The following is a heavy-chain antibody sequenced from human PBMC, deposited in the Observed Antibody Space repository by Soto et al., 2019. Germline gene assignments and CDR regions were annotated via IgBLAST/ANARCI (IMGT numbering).Heavy chain of an antibody. CDR3: AREPWVGDIGDY. Sequence: DVQLVESGGGLVLRGESLRLSCAASGFTVGSAYMSWVRQAPGKGLEWVAGIYSGGNTYYADSVKGRFTISRDTSKNRLYLQMNSLRAEDAAIYYCAREPWVGDIGDYWGQGTLVTVSS. D-gene: IGHD4-17*01. CDR2: IYSGGNT. V-gene: IGHV3-66*01. CDR1: GFTVGSAY. J-gene: IGHJ4*02.